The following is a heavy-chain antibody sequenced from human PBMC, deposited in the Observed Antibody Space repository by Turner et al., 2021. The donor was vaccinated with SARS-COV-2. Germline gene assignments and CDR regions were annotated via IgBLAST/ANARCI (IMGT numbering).Heavy chain of an antibody. J-gene: IGHJ6*02. D-gene: IGHD2-2*01. CDR2: IYYSGST. CDR1: CGSISSGGYY. V-gene: IGHV4-31*03. CDR3: ATAAIENPPSYYYYYAMDV. Sequence: QVQLQESGPGLVKPSQTLSLTCTVSCGSISSGGYYWSWIRQHPGKGLEWIGYIYYSGSTYYNPSLKSRVTISVDTSKNQFSLKLSSVTAADTAVYYCATAAIENPPSYYYYYAMDVWGQGTTVTVSS.